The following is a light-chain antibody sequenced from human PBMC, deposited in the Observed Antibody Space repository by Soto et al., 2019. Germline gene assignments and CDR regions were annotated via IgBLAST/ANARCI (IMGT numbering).Light chain of an antibody. CDR3: QQYNNWPT. CDR1: QSVSSN. V-gene: IGKV3-15*01. Sequence: EIVMTQSPATLSVSPGERATLSCRASQSVSSNLAWYQQKPGQAPRLLIYGASTRATGIPARFSGSGSGTEFPLTFGTLHSEDFVFYYCQQYNNWPTFGKGTRVDIK. CDR2: GAS. J-gene: IGKJ1*01.